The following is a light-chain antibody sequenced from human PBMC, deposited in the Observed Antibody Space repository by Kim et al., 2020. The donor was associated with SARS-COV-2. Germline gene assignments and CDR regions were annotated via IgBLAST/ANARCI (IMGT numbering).Light chain of an antibody. CDR3: QAWDSSTYV. J-gene: IGLJ1*01. V-gene: IGLV3-1*01. CDR1: KLGDKY. Sequence: SYELTQPPSVSVSPGQTASITCSGDKLGDKYASWYQQKPGHSPVVVMYQDSKRPSGIPERFSGSNSGNTATLTISGTQAMDEADYYCQAWDSSTYVFGTGTKVTVL. CDR2: QDS.